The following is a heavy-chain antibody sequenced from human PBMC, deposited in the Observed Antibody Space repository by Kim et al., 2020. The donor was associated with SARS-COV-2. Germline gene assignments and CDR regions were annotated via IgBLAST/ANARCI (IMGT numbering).Heavy chain of an antibody. D-gene: IGHD3-10*01. CDR3: ARTLVLSGYYGMDV. J-gene: IGHJ6*02. V-gene: IGHV3-30*07. Sequence: ANCEKGRFTSSRDNSKNTLYLQMNSLRAEATAVYYCARTLVLSGYYGMDVWGQGTTVTVSS.